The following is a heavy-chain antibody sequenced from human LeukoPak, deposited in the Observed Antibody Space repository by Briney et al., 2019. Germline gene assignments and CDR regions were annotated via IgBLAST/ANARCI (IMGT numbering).Heavy chain of an antibody. CDR2: FYPGDSDT. CDR1: GYSFTSYW. J-gene: IGHJ5*02. Sequence: GESLKISCKGSGYSFTSYWIGWVRQMPGKGLEYMGIFYPGDSDTRYSPSFQGQVTISADRSISTAYLQWSSLKSSDTAMYYCARLRGGLTGLNWFDPWGQGTLVTVSS. D-gene: IGHD3-9*01. V-gene: IGHV5-51*01. CDR3: ARLRGGLTGLNWFDP.